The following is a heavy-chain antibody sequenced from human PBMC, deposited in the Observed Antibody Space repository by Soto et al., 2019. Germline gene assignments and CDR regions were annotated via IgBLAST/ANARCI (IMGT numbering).Heavy chain of an antibody. CDR2: ICYSGST. D-gene: IGHD3-10*01. CDR3: ARDQGYYGSGTLDP. CDR1: GGSISSGDYY. J-gene: IGHJ5*02. Sequence: SETLSLTCTVSGGSISSGDYYWSWISQPPGKGLEWIGYICYSGSTYYNPSLKSRVTISVDTSKNQFSLKLSSVTAADTAVYYCARDQGYYGSGTLDPWGQGTLVTVSS. V-gene: IGHV4-30-4*01.